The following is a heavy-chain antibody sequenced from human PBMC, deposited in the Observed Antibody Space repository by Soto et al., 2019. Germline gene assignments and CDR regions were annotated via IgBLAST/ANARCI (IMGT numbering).Heavy chain of an antibody. CDR2: IYYSGST. V-gene: IGHV4-59*01. D-gene: IGHD6-19*01. J-gene: IGHJ4*02. CDR1: GGSISSYY. Sequence: QVQLQESGPGVVKPSETLSLTCTVSGGSISSYYWSWIRQPPGKGLEWIGYIYYSGSTNYNPSLKSRVTISVDTSKNQFSLKLSSVTAADTAVYYCARLEYSSGWYRFGYWGQGTLVTVSS. CDR3: ARLEYSSGWYRFGY.